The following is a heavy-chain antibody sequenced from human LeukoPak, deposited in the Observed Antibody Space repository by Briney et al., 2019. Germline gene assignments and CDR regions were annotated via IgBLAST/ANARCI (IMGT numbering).Heavy chain of an antibody. J-gene: IGHJ4*02. CDR3: ARLHLAGDVYNRAFDY. CDR1: GGSISSSSYY. Sequence: SETLSLTCTVSGGSISSSSYYWGWIRQPPGKGLEWIGSIYYSGSTYYNPSLKSRVTISVDTSKNQFSLKLSSVTAADTAVYYCARLHLAGDVYNRAFDYWGQGTLVTVSS. CDR2: IYYSGST. V-gene: IGHV4-39*01. D-gene: IGHD5-24*01.